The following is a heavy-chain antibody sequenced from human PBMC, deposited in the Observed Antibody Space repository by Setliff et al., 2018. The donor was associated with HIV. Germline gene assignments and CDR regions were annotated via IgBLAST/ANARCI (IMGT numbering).Heavy chain of an antibody. CDR2: INHSGST. Sequence: KTSETLSLTCSVSGDSISRYYWSWIRQPPGKGLEWIGEINHSGSTHYNPSLKSRVTISVDTSKSQFSLNLRSVTAADTAVYYCARGSRGIVVVIPQPRLFDYWGQGTLVTVSS. CDR3: ARGSRGIVVVIPQPRLFDY. CDR1: GDSISRYY. D-gene: IGHD2-21*01. V-gene: IGHV4-34*01. J-gene: IGHJ4*02.